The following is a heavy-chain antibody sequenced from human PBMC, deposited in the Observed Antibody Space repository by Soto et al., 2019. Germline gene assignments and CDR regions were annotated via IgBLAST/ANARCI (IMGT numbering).Heavy chain of an antibody. J-gene: IGHJ4*02. CDR1: GGSISSYY. CDR3: ARAHRSSWSRGVHFVDY. V-gene: IGHV4-59*01. Sequence: QVQLQESGPGLVKPSETLSLTCTVSGGSISSYYWSWIRKPPGKGLEGSGYIYYRGSTNYNPSLKSRVTISVDTSKNQFSLKLSSVTAADTAVYYCARAHRSSWSRGVHFVDYWGQGTLVTVSS. CDR2: IYYRGST. D-gene: IGHD6-13*01.